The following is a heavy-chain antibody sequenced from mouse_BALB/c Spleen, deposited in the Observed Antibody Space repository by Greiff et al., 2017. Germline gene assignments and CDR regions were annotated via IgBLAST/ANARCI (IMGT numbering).Heavy chain of an antibody. J-gene: IGHJ4*01. D-gene: IGHD2-12*01. CDR1: GFSLTGYG. V-gene: IGHV2-6-7*01. Sequence: VHLVESGPGLVAPSQSLSITCTVSGFSLTGYGVNWVRQPPGKGLEWLGMIWGDGSTDYNSALKSRLSISKDNSKSQVFLKMNSLQTDDTARYYCARDQVLLNYAMDYWGQGTSVTVSS. CDR2: IWGDGST. CDR3: ARDQVLLNYAMDY.